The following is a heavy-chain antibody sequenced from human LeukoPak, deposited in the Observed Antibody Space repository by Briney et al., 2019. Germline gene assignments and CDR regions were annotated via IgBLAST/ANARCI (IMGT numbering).Heavy chain of an antibody. J-gene: IGHJ5*02. D-gene: IGHD3-22*01. CDR2: IFYSVST. CDR1: GASISSGAYH. Sequence: PSQTLSLTCIVSGASISSGAYHWTWIRQHAGKGLEWIGYIFYSVSTYYNPSLKSRVTISVDTSKSQFSLRLISVTAADTAVYYCARGDSSGYYNWFDAWGQGTLVTVSS. CDR3: ARGDSSGYYNWFDA. V-gene: IGHV4-31*03.